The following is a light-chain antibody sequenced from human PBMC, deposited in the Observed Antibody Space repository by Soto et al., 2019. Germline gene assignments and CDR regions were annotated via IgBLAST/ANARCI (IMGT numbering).Light chain of an antibody. CDR1: SSNIGAGYD. Sequence: QSVLTQPPSVSGAPGQMVTISCTGSSSNIGAGYDVHWYQQLPRTAPKLLIYGNSNRPSGVPDRFSASKSGTSASLAITGLQPEDEADYYCQSYDGGNLFGGGTKLTVL. V-gene: IGLV1-40*01. CDR3: QSYDGGNL. J-gene: IGLJ3*02. CDR2: GNS.